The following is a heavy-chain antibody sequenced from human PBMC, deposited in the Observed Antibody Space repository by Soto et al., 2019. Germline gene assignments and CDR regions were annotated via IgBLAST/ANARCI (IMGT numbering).Heavy chain of an antibody. V-gene: IGHV3-48*02. J-gene: IGHJ5*02. CDR3: ARELTERGGWFDL. CDR2: ISSSSSVI. Sequence: EVQLVESGGGLVQPGGSLRLSCAASGFTFSSYSMNWVRQAPGKGLEWVLYISSSSSVIYYADSVKGRFTISRDNAKNSLYLQMNSLRDEDTAVYYCARELTERGGWFDLWGQGTLVTVSS. CDR1: GFTFSSYS. D-gene: IGHD3-16*01.